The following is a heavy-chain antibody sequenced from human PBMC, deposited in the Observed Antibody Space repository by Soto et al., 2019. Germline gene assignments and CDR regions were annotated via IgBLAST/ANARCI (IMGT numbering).Heavy chain of an antibody. Sequence: EVQLLESGGGLVQHGGSRRLSCAASGFTFSSYGMSWVRQAPGKGLEWVTGISGSGSRTSYADSVMGRFTISRENSKNTLFLQMSSLRADDTAVYYCAKGGLGDYDFWTVWGQGTLVTVSS. D-gene: IGHD3-3*01. CDR2: ISGSGSRT. CDR1: GFTFSSYG. J-gene: IGHJ4*02. CDR3: AKGGLGDYDFWTV. V-gene: IGHV3-23*01.